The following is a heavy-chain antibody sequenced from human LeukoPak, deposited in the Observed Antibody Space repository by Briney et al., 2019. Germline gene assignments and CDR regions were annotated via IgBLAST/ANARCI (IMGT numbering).Heavy chain of an antibody. D-gene: IGHD6-19*01. CDR1: GFTFSSYW. CDR2: INNDGRSA. J-gene: IGHJ4*02. Sequence: GGCLRLSCAASGFTFSSYWMHWVRQAPGKGLVWVSRINNDGRSASYAESVKGRFTISRDNAKNTLYLQMNSLRAEDTAVYYCAKDEGSGWLLFDYWGQGTLVTVSS. V-gene: IGHV3-74*01. CDR3: AKDEGSGWLLFDY.